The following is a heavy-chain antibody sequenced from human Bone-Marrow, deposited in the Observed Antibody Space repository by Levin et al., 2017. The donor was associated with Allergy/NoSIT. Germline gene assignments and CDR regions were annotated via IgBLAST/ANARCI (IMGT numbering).Heavy chain of an antibody. CDR2: IIPLFGSA. CDR1: GGTFTNYA. CDR3: ARDSPLIVGATAPFFDY. D-gene: IGHD1-26*01. V-gene: IGHV1-69*13. J-gene: IGHJ4*02. Sequence: AASVKVSCKASGGTFTNYAFSWVRQAPGQGLEWMGGIIPLFGSANYAQKFQGRVSISADESTSTVYMELSRLRSEDTAVYYCARDSPLIVGATAPFFDYWGQGTLVIVSS.